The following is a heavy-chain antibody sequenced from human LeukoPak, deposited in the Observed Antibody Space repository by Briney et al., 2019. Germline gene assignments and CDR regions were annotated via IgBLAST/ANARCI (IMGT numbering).Heavy chain of an antibody. CDR1: GFTFGDYA. V-gene: IGHV3-49*04. D-gene: IGHD3-22*01. Sequence: PGRSLRLSCTASGFTFGDYAMSWVRQAPGKGLEWVGCIRSKAYGGTTEYAASVKGRFTISRDDSKSIAYLQMNSLKTEDTAVYYCTRDSSGSAYFDLWGRGTLVTVSS. J-gene: IGHJ2*01. CDR2: IRSKAYGGTT. CDR3: TRDSSGSAYFDL.